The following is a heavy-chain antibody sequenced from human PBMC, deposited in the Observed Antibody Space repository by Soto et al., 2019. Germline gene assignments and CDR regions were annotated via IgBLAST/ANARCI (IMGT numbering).Heavy chain of an antibody. D-gene: IGHD3-9*01. CDR3: ARVTPYYDILTGYSPYHKWFDP. J-gene: IGHJ5*02. CDR2: IYHSGST. V-gene: IGHV4-4*02. CDR1: GGSISSRNW. Sequence: SETLSLTCTVSGGSISSRNWWSWVRQPPGKGLEWIGEIYHSGSTNYNPSLKSRVTISVDKSKNQFSLKLSSVTAADTAVYYCARVTPYYDILTGYSPYHKWFDPWGQGTLVNVSS.